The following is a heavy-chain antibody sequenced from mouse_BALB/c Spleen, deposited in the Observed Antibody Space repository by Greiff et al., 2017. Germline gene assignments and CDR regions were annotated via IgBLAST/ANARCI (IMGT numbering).Heavy chain of an antibody. D-gene: IGHD1-2*01. Sequence: EVQLQQSGPSLAKPSQTLSLTCSVTGDSITSGYWNWIRKFPGNKLEYMGYISYSGSTYYNPSLKSRISITRDTSKNQYYLQLNSVTTEDTATYYCASTLLRPWYFDVWGAGTTVTVSS. J-gene: IGHJ1*01. CDR3: ASTLLRPWYFDV. CDR1: GDSITSGY. V-gene: IGHV3-8*02. CDR2: ISYSGST.